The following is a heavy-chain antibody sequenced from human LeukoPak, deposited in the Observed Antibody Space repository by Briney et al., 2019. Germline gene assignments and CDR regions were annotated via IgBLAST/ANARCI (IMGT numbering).Heavy chain of an antibody. V-gene: IGHV3-23*01. Sequence: GGSLRLSCAASGFTFYKFVMTWVRQAPGKGLEWVSAIGGRDGSTYYADSVKGRFTISRDNSKNTLYVQMNSLRAEDTAVYYCAKGHYYGSGSLDYWGQGTLVTVSS. CDR3: AKGHYYGSGSLDY. J-gene: IGHJ4*02. CDR2: IGGRDGST. D-gene: IGHD3-10*01. CDR1: GFTFYKFV.